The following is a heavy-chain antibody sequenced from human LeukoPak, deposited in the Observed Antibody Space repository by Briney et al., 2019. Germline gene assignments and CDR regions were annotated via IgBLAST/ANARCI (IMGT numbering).Heavy chain of an antibody. V-gene: IGHV3-9*01. J-gene: IGHJ4*02. D-gene: IGHD6-19*01. CDR1: GFTFDDYA. CDR2: ISWNSGSI. Sequence: PGRSLRLSCAASGFTFDDYAMHWVRQAPGKGLEWVSGISWNSGSIGYADPVKGRFTISRDNAKNSLYLQMNSLRSDDTAVYYCARAAHLAVAGNYFDYWGQGTLVTVSS. CDR3: ARAAHLAVAGNYFDY.